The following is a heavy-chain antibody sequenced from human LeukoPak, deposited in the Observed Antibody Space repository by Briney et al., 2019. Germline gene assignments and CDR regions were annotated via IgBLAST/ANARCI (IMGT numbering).Heavy chain of an antibody. D-gene: IGHD5-18*01. V-gene: IGHV3-30*07. CDR3: ARASGDIVETATMGSY. CDR2: ISIDGSDK. J-gene: IGHJ4*02. CDR1: GFSFSSHA. Sequence: GRSLRLSCAASGFSFSSHAIHWVRQAPGKGLEWVALISIDGSDKYYADSVKGRFTISRDNAKNSLYLQMNSLRAEDTAVYYCARASGDIVETATMGSYWGQGTLVTVSS.